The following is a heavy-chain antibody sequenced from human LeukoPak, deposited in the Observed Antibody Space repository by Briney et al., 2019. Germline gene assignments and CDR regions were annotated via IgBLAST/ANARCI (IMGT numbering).Heavy chain of an antibody. D-gene: IGHD3-10*01. CDR2: ISWNSGGI. J-gene: IGHJ4*02. V-gene: IGHV3-9*01. CDR1: GFTFSSYA. CDR3: AKDDGSGSYYLQSHFDY. Sequence: GGSLRLSCAASGFTFSSYAMSWVRQAPGKGLEWVSGISWNSGGIGYADSVKGRFTISRDNAKNSLYLQMNSLRAEDTALYYCAKDDGSGSYYLQSHFDYWGQGTLVTVSS.